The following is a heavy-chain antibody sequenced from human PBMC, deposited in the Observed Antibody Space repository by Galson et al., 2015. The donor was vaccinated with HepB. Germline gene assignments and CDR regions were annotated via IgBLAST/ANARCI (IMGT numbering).Heavy chain of an antibody. CDR3: ARDTSGLGFLFDY. D-gene: IGHD3/OR15-3a*01. Sequence: SLRLSCAASGFTFSSYAMHWVRQAPGKGLEWVAVISYDGSNKYYADSVKGRFTISRDNSKNTLYLQMNSLRAEDTAVYYCARDTSGLGFLFDYWGQRTLVTVSS. CDR1: GFTFSSYA. V-gene: IGHV3-30*04. CDR2: ISYDGSNK. J-gene: IGHJ4*02.